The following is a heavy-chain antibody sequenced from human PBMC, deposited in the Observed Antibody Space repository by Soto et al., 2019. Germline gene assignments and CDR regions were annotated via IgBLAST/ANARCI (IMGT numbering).Heavy chain of an antibody. D-gene: IGHD4-17*01. CDR1: DGSITSHY. J-gene: IGHJ4*02. Sequence: WETLSHTYTVSDGSITSHYWNRIRQPPGKGLEWIGYIYYSGSTNYNPSLKSRVTISVDKSKTQFSLKLSSVTAADTVVYYCARQETPPGDDDYWGQGTLVTVSS. CDR3: ARQETPPGDDDY. CDR2: IYYSGST. V-gene: IGHV4-59*08.